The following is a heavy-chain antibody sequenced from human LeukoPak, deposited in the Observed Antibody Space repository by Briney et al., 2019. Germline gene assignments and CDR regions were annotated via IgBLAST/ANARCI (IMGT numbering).Heavy chain of an antibody. Sequence: GGSLRLSCAASGFTFSNAWMSWVRQAPGEGLEWVGCIKSKTDGGTTDYAAPVKGRFTISRDDSKNTLYLQMNSLKTEDTAVYYCTTGLGVVATIRTGYGMDVWGQGTTVTVSS. D-gene: IGHD5-12*01. V-gene: IGHV3-15*01. J-gene: IGHJ6*01. CDR1: GFTFSNAW. CDR3: TTGLGVVATIRTGYGMDV. CDR2: IKSKTDGGTT.